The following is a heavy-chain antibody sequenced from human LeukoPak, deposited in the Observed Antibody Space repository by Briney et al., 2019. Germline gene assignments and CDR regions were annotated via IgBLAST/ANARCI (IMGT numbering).Heavy chain of an antibody. CDR3: ARWHYYGSGSYYKHAFDI. Sequence: SETLSLTCAVYGGSFSGYYWSWIRQPPGKGLEWIGEVNHSGSTNYNPSLKSRVTISVDTSKNQFSLKLSSVAAADTAVYYCARWHYYGSGSYYKHAFDIWGPGTMVTVSS. CDR1: GGSFSGYY. J-gene: IGHJ3*02. CDR2: VNHSGST. D-gene: IGHD3-10*01. V-gene: IGHV4-34*01.